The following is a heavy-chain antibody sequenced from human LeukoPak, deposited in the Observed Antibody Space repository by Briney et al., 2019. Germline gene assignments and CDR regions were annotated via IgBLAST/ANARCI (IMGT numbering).Heavy chain of an antibody. V-gene: IGHV3-33*08. D-gene: IGHD5-18*01. Sequence: PGGSLRLSCEASGFTFSTNVMHWVRQAPGKGLEWVSLIWHDGSNKYYAASVKDRFTISRDNSNNTLYLQMNSLRAEDTAVYYCARDRGYTYGHPFDYWGQGTLVTVSS. CDR2: IWHDGSNK. CDR1: GFTFSTNV. J-gene: IGHJ4*02. CDR3: ARDRGYTYGHPFDY.